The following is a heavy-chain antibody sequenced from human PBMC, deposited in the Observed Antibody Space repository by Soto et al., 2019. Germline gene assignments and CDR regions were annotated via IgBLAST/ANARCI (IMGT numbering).Heavy chain of an antibody. D-gene: IGHD6-19*01. J-gene: IGHJ6*02. Sequence: KASETLSLTCTVSGGSLSSGGYYWSWIRQHPGKGLEWIGYIYYSGSTYYNPFLKSRVTISVDTSKNQFSLKLSSVTAADTAVYYCARGSGLDHSSGWYQGYYGMDVWGQGTTVTVSS. CDR3: ARGSGLDHSSGWYQGYYGMDV. V-gene: IGHV4-31*03. CDR1: GGSLSSGGYY. CDR2: IYYSGST.